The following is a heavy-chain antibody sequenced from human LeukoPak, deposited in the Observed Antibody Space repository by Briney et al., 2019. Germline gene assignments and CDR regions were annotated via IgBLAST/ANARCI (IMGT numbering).Heavy chain of an antibody. V-gene: IGHV3-30*02. CDR1: GFTFSSYG. CDR3: AKDHRGYSYGSWDYFDY. J-gene: IGHJ4*02. CDR2: IWYDGSNK. Sequence: PGGSLRLSCAASGFTFSSYGMHWVRQAPGKGLEWVAFIWYDGSNKYYADSVKGRFTISRDNSKNTLYLQMNSLKAEDTAVYYCAKDHRGYSYGSWDYFDYWGQGTLVTVSS. D-gene: IGHD5-18*01.